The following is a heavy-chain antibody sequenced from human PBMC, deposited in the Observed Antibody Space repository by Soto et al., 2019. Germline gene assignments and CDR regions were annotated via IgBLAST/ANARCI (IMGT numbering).Heavy chain of an antibody. J-gene: IGHJ4*02. CDR1: GFTFSSYG. D-gene: IGHD6-19*01. Sequence: QVQLVESGGGVVQPGRSLRLSCAASGFTFSSYGMHWVRQAPGKGLEWVAVISYDGSNKYYADSVKGRFTISRDNSKNTLYLQMSSLRAEDTAVYYCAKDPRHSSGWYYHYWGQGTLVTVSS. CDR2: ISYDGSNK. V-gene: IGHV3-30*18. CDR3: AKDPRHSSGWYYHY.